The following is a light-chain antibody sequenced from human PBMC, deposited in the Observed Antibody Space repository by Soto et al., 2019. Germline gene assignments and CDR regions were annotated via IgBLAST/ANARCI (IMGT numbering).Light chain of an antibody. V-gene: IGKV1-13*02. J-gene: IGKJ5*01. CDR1: QDIRGA. CDR3: QQFNSYPIT. CDR2: DVS. Sequence: AIHLTQSPSSLSASVGDRVTITCRASQDIRGALAWYQQKPGKAPKILIYDVSTLESGVPSRFGGSSSGTDFTLTISSLQPVDFATYYCQQFNSYPITFGQGTRLEIK.